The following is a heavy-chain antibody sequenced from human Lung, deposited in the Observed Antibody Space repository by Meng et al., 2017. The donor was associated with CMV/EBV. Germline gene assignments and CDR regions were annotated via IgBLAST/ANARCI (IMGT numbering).Heavy chain of an antibody. Sequence: SETLSLTCAVSATSISTSNWWSWVRQPPGKGLEWIGEVYHSGYSNYNPSLKSRVTMSVDRSKNQFSLKLSAVTAADTAVYYCARVTEYGGNCFDSWGQGTRVXVSS. J-gene: IGHJ4*02. V-gene: IGHV4-4*02. CDR3: ARVTEYGGNCFDS. CDR2: VYHSGYS. D-gene: IGHD4-23*01. CDR1: ATSISTSNW.